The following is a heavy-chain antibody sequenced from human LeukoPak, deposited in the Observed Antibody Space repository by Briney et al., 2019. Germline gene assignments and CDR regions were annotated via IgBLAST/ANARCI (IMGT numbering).Heavy chain of an antibody. CDR2: IKSDGSST. Sequence: GGSLRLSCEASGFTLSNYWMHWVRQAPGKGLVWVSRIKSDGSSTSYADSVKGRFTISRDNAKNTVYLQMNSLRAEDTAVYYCARRGYWGQGTLVTVSS. D-gene: IGHD3-10*01. CDR3: ARRGY. J-gene: IGHJ4*02. V-gene: IGHV3-74*01. CDR1: GFTLSNYW.